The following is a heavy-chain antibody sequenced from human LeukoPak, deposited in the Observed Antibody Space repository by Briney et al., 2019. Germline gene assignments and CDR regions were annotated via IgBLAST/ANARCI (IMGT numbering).Heavy chain of an antibody. D-gene: IGHD5-24*01. V-gene: IGHV3-48*03. J-gene: IGHJ3*02. CDR1: GFTFSSYE. Sequence: GGSLRLSCAASGFTFSSYEMNWVRQAPGKGLEWVSYISSRSSTIYYGDSVKGRYTISRDNAKNSLYLQMNSLRDEDTAVYYCARAAGDGYNLRRDAFDIWGQGTMVTVSS. CDR2: ISSRSSTI. CDR3: ARAAGDGYNLRRDAFDI.